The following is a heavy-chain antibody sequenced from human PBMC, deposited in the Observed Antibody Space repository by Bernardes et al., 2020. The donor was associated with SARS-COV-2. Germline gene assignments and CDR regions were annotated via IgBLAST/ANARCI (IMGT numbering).Heavy chain of an antibody. V-gene: IGHV3-30*03. CDR1: GFTFSSYG. Sequence: GGSLRLSCAASGFTFSSYGMHWVRQAPGKGLEWVAVISYDGSNKYYADSVKGRFTISRDNSKNTLYLLMNSLRAEDTAVYYCATNRVYGDYVDFNFDYWGQGTLVTVSS. D-gene: IGHD4-17*01. CDR3: ATNRVYGDYVDFNFDY. CDR2: ISYDGSNK. J-gene: IGHJ4*02.